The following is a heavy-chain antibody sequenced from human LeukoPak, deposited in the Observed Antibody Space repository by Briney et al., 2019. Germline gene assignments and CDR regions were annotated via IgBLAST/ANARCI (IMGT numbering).Heavy chain of an antibody. Sequence: EASVKVSCKVSGYTLTELSMHWVRQAPGKGLEWMGGFDPEDGETIYAQKFQGRVTMTEDTSTDTAYMELSSLRSEDTAVYYCATGRYGSSGYYFDYWGQGTLVTVSS. CDR1: GYTLTELS. D-gene: IGHD3-22*01. J-gene: IGHJ4*02. CDR3: ATGRYGSSGYYFDY. V-gene: IGHV1-24*01. CDR2: FDPEDGET.